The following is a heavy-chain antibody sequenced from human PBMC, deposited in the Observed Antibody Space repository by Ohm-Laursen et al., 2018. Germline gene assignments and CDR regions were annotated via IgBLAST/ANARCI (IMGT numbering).Heavy chain of an antibody. CDR2: VMPIFGTA. Sequence: GSSVKVSCKTSGVTFNSYAISWVRQAPGQGLEWMGGVMPIFGTANYAQKFQGRVTITADKSTSTAHLELSSLRSEDTAVYYCARARGNWKRDYYYAMDVWGQGTTVTVSS. V-gene: IGHV1-69*06. CDR3: ARARGNWKRDYYYAMDV. J-gene: IGHJ6*02. D-gene: IGHD1-1*01. CDR1: GVTFNSYA.